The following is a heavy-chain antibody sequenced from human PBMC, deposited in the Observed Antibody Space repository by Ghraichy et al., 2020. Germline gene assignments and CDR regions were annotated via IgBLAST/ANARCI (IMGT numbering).Heavy chain of an antibody. D-gene: IGHD5-24*01. J-gene: IGHJ6*03. CDR1: GDSVSSNSAA. CDR3: ARSTGIGKSERSYYYYMDV. V-gene: IGHV6-1*01. CDR2: TYYRSKWYN. Sequence: SQTLSLTCAISGDSVSSNSAAWNWIRQSPSRGLEWLGRTYYRSKWYNDYAVSVKSRITINPDTSKNQFSLQLNSVTPEDTAVYYCARSTGIGKSERSYYYYMDVWGKGTTVTVSS.